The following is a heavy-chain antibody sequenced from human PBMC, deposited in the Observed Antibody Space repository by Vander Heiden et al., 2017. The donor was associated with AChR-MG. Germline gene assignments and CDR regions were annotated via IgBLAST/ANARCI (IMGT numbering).Heavy chain of an antibody. D-gene: IGHD3-16*01. CDR3: ATTARIMITFGGVMSY. CDR2: IIPIFGTA. Sequence: QVQLVQSGAEVKKPGSSVKVSCKASGGTFSSYAISWVRQDPGQGLEWMGGIIPIFGTANYAQKFQGRVTITADESTSTAYMELSSLRSEDTAVYYCATTARIMITFGGVMSYWGQGTLVTVSS. J-gene: IGHJ4*02. CDR1: GGTFSSYA. V-gene: IGHV1-69*01.